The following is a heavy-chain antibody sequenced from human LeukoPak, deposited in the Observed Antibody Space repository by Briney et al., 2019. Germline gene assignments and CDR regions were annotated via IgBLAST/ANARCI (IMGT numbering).Heavy chain of an antibody. Sequence: RGASVKLSCKASGGTFSSHAISWVRQAPGQGLEWMGGIIPIFGTANYAQKFQGRVTITADESTSTAYMELSSLRSEDTAVYYYAREGAMATILFDYWGQGTLVTVSS. D-gene: IGHD5-24*01. CDR2: IIPIFGTA. V-gene: IGHV1-69*13. J-gene: IGHJ4*02. CDR3: AREGAMATILFDY. CDR1: GGTFSSHA.